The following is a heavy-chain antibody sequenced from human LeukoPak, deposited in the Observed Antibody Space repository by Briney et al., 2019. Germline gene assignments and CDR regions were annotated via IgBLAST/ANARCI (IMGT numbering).Heavy chain of an antibody. D-gene: IGHD3-22*01. CDR1: GFTFSSYS. J-gene: IGHJ3*02. V-gene: IGHV3-21*01. Sequence: PGGSLRLSCAASGFTFSSYSMNWVRQAPGKGLEWVSSISSSSYIYYADSVKGRFTISRDNAKNSLYLQMNSLRAEDTAVYYCARDCLVKSYYYDSSGGRAAAFDIWGQGTMVTVSS. CDR3: ARDCLVKSYYYDSSGGRAAAFDI. CDR2: ISSSSYI.